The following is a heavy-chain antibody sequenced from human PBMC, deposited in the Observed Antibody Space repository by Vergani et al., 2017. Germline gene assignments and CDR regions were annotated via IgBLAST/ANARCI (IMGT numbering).Heavy chain of an antibody. CDR2: ISAYNGNT. D-gene: IGHD3-22*01. CDR1: GYTFTSYG. CDR3: ARDYDSAGCFDY. J-gene: IGHJ4*02. V-gene: IGHV1-18*01. Sequence: VSCKASGYTFTSYGISWVRQAPGQGLEWMGWISAYNGNTNYAQKLQGRVTMTTDTSTSTAYIELRSLRSADTAVDYCARDYDSAGCFDYWGQGTLVTVSS.